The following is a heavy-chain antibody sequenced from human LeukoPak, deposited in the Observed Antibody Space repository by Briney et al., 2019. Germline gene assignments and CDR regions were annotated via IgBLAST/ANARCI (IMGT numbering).Heavy chain of an antibody. CDR2: IGAYNGNT. J-gene: IGHJ4*02. D-gene: IGHD3-3*01. CDR3: ARVYDFWSGPHFDY. CDR1: GYTFTSYG. V-gene: IGHV1-18*01. Sequence: GASVKVSCKASGYTFTSYGISWVRQAPGQGLEWMGWIGAYNGNTNYAQKLQGRVTMTTDTSTSTAYMELRSLRSDDTAVYYCARVYDFWSGPHFDYWGQGTLVTVSS.